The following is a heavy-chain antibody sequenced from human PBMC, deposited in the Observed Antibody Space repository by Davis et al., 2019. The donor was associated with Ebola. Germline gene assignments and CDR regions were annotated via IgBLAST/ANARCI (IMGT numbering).Heavy chain of an antibody. V-gene: IGHV1-69*13. CDR2: IIPIFGTT. D-gene: IGHD2-8*01. Sequence: SVKVSCKASGYTFTSYYMHWVRQAPGQGLEWMGGIIPIFGTTKYAQKFQGRVTITADESTRTAYMELSSLRSDDTAVYYCTRGRDCTNGVCYKAHWFDSWGLGTLVTVSS. CDR1: GYTFTSYY. J-gene: IGHJ5*01. CDR3: TRGRDCTNGVCYKAHWFDS.